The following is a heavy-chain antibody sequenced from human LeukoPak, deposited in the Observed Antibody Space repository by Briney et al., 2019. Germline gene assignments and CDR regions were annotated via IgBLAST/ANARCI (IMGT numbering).Heavy chain of an antibody. CDR3: ARGRIRYYGSGSYQKHIYFDY. CDR2: INHSGST. J-gene: IGHJ4*02. Sequence: SETLFLTCAVYGGSFSGYYWSWIRQPPGKGLEWIGEINHSGSTNYNPSLQSRVTISVDTSKNQFSLKLSSVTAADTAVYYCARGRIRYYGSGSYQKHIYFDYWGQGTLVTVSS. CDR1: GGSFSGYY. V-gene: IGHV4-34*01. D-gene: IGHD3-10*01.